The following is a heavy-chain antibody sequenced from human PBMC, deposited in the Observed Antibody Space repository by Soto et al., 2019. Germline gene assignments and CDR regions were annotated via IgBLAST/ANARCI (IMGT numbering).Heavy chain of an antibody. D-gene: IGHD6-19*01. V-gene: IGHV4-61*01. CDR3: ARGWDANS. CDR1: GASVSSGNEY. Sequence: SETLSLTCTVSGASVSSGNEYWSWIRQPPGKRLEWIGFIYNSVITNYSPSLKSRVSISADTSRNQFSLKVSSVTAADTAVYYCARGWDANSWGQGALVTVSS. CDR2: IYNSVIT. J-gene: IGHJ4*02.